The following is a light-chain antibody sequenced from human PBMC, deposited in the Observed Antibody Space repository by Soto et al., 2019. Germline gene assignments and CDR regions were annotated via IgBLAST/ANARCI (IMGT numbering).Light chain of an antibody. J-gene: IGLJ1*01. CDR1: SSNIGGNS. CDR2: DDD. V-gene: IGLV1-51*01. CDR3: GSWDSSLSAYV. Sequence: VRTQPPSVSASPGQKVTISCSGSSSNIGGNSVSWYQQLPGTAPKLLIYDDDKRPSGIPDRFSGSKSGTSATLGITGFQTGDEADYYCGSWDSSLSAYVFATGTKVTVL.